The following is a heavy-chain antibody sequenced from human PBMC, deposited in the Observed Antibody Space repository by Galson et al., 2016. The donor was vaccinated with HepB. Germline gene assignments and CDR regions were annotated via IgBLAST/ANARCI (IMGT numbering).Heavy chain of an antibody. CDR2: ISGSGGTT. CDR1: GFTFSSYA. V-gene: IGHV3-23*01. J-gene: IGHJ4*02. D-gene: IGHD1-26*01. CDR3: PSRGWSTRLNTPYYFDF. Sequence: SLRLSCAASGFTFSSYAMNWVRQAPGKGLDWVSGISGSGGTTNYADSVKGRFTISRDNSKNTLYLQMNSLRAEDTAVYYGPSRGWSTRLNTPYYFDFWGQGTLVTVSS.